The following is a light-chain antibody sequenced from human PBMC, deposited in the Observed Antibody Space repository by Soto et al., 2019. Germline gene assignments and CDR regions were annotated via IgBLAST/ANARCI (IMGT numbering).Light chain of an antibody. Sequence: QSVLTQPPSASGTPGQRVTISCSGSSSNIGSNTVNWYQQLPGTAPKLLIYSNNQRPSGVPDRFSGSKSGTSASLAISGLQSEDEADYYCSSYTSSSTYVSGTGTKVTVL. CDR1: SSNIGSNT. V-gene: IGLV1-44*01. J-gene: IGLJ1*01. CDR2: SNN. CDR3: SSYTSSSTYV.